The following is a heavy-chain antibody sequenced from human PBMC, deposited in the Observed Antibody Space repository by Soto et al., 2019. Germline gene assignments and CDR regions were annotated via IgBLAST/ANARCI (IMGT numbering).Heavy chain of an antibody. J-gene: IGHJ6*02. D-gene: IGHD4-17*01. V-gene: IGHV1-2*02. CDR3: ARRRHAASLFYGPHRMDV. CDR1: GYNFGAYY. Sequence: ASVKVSCKASGYNFGAYYTYWVRQAPGRGLEWVGLMDAIIGNTDYEQMLRDSVTMTRDTSINTAYMELRRLGSDDTAGYFCARRRHAASLFYGPHRMDVWGQGTPVTVSS. CDR2: MDAIIGNT.